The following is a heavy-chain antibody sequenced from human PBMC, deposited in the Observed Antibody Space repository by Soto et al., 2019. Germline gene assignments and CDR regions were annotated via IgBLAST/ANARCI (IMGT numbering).Heavy chain of an antibody. CDR1: GFTFSSYA. CDR2: ISGSGGST. Sequence: WGTLRLSCAASGFTFSSYAMSWVRQAPGKGLEWVSAISGSGGSTYYADSVKGRFTIYRDNSKNTLYLQMNSLRAEDTAVYYCAKNGGRVVVAVDYWGPGTLVTVSS. CDR3: AKNGGRVVVAVDY. V-gene: IGHV3-23*01. D-gene: IGHD2-15*01. J-gene: IGHJ4*02.